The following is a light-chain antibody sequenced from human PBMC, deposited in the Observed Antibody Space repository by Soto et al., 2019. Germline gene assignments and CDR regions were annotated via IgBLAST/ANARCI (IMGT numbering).Light chain of an antibody. CDR3: QSYDSSLSGAV. J-gene: IGLJ7*01. Sequence: QSVLTQPPPVSGAPGQRVTISCTGSSSNIGAGYDVHWYQQLPGTAPKLLIYGNSNRPSGVPDRFSGSKSGTSASLAITGLQAEDEADYYCQSYDSSLSGAVFGGGTQLNVL. CDR2: GNS. V-gene: IGLV1-40*01. CDR1: SSNIGAGYD.